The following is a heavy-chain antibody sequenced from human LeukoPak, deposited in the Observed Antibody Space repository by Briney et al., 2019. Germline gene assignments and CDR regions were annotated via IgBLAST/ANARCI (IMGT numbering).Heavy chain of an antibody. D-gene: IGHD2-15*01. Sequence: ASVKVSCKASGGTFSSYAISWVRQAPGQGLEWMGGIIPIFGTANYAQKFQGRVTITADESTSTAYMELSSLRSEDTAVYYCARDNGGYCSGGSCYGGALGWFDPWGQGTLVTVSS. CDR2: IIPIFGTA. CDR1: GGTFSSYA. J-gene: IGHJ5*02. V-gene: IGHV1-69*13. CDR3: ARDNGGYCSGGSCYGGALGWFDP.